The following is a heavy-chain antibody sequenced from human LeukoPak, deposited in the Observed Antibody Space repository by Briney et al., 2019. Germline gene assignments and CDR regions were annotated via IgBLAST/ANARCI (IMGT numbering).Heavy chain of an antibody. CDR3: ARVEFGEYTSYFDD. V-gene: IGHV3-30*03. D-gene: IGHD3-10*01. CDR2: ISYDESNK. J-gene: IGHJ4*02. Sequence: GGSLRLSCAASGFTFSSFGMHWVRQAPGKGLEWVALISYDESNKYYADSVKGRFTISRDNSKNTLYLQMNSLRAEDTAVYYCARVEFGEYTSYFDDWGQGTLVTVSS. CDR1: GFTFSSFG.